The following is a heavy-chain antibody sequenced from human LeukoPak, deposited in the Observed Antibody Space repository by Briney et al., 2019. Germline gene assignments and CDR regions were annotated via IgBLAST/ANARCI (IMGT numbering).Heavy chain of an antibody. V-gene: IGHV3-11*01. D-gene: IGHD2-2*01. CDR2: ISSSGSTI. Sequence: GGSLRLSCAASGFTFSDYYMSWIRQAPGKGLEWVSYISSSGSTIYYADSVKGRFTISRDNAKNSLYLQMNSLRAEDTAVYYCSRARSPAATAAYGDYYYGMDVWGQGTTVTVSS. CDR1: GFTFSDYY. CDR3: SRARSPAATAAYGDYYYGMDV. J-gene: IGHJ6*02.